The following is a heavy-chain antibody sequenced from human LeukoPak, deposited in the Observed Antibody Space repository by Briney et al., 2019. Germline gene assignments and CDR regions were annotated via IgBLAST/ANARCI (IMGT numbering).Heavy chain of an antibody. CDR1: GFTFSSYS. Sequence: GGPLTLSCAVSGFTFSSYSMIWVRQAPGKAREGVSQITSVSAIYYPDSVKGRFTISRDNAKNSLFLQMNGLTDGDTAIYYCARGETRIVHWGQGTLVTVSS. CDR2: ITSVSAI. J-gene: IGHJ1*01. D-gene: IGHD2-15*01. V-gene: IGHV3-48*02. CDR3: ARGETRIVH.